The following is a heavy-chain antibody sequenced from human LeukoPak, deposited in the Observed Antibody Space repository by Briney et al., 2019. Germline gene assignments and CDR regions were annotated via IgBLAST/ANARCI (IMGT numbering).Heavy chain of an antibody. J-gene: IGHJ4*02. Sequence: SETLSLTCTVSGVSISSGGYYWSWIRQHPGKGLEWIGYIYYSRSTYYNPSLKSRVTISVDTSKNQFSLKLSSVTAADTAVYYCAKVQTLYSSSWPFVYWGQGTLVTVSS. D-gene: IGHD6-13*01. CDR1: GVSISSGGYY. CDR3: AKVQTLYSSSWPFVY. CDR2: IYYSRST. V-gene: IGHV4-31*03.